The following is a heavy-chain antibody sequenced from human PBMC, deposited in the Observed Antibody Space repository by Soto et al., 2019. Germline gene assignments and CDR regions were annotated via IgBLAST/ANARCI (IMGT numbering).Heavy chain of an antibody. CDR2: ISSSSSYI. D-gene: IGHD3-3*01. CDR1: GYTFSSYS. Sequence: GGSLNLSCAASGYTFSSYSMNWVRQTQGKGLEWVSSISSSSSYIYYADSVKGRFTISRDNAKNSLYLQMNSLRAEDTAVYYCARGPLLRFLESYMDVWGKGTTVTVSS. V-gene: IGHV3-21*01. J-gene: IGHJ6*03. CDR3: ARGPLLRFLESYMDV.